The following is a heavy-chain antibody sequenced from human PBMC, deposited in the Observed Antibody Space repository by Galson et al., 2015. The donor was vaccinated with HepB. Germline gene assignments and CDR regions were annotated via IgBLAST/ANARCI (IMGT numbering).Heavy chain of an antibody. CDR1: GFTFSSYG. V-gene: IGHV3-33*01. Sequence: SLRLSCAASGFTFSSYGMHWVRQAPGKGLEWVAVIWYDGSNKYYADSVKGRFTISRDNSKNTLYLQMNSLRAEDTAVYYCARDGGTVVVPAASFDYWGQGTLVTVSS. D-gene: IGHD2-2*01. J-gene: IGHJ4*02. CDR3: ARDGGTVVVPAASFDY. CDR2: IWYDGSNK.